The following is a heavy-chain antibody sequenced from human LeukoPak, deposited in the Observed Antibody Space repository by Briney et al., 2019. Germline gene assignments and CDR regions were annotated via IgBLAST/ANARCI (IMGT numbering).Heavy chain of an antibody. V-gene: IGHV3-30*18. CDR1: GFTFSSYG. CDR3: ANGRYAFDY. J-gene: IGHJ4*02. D-gene: IGHD3-9*01. Sequence: GGSLRLSCAASGFTFSSYGMHWVRQAPGKGLEWVAVISYDGSNKYYADSVKGRFTISRDNSKNTLYLQMNSLRAEDTAVYDCANGRYAFDYWGQGTLVTVCS. CDR2: ISYDGSNK.